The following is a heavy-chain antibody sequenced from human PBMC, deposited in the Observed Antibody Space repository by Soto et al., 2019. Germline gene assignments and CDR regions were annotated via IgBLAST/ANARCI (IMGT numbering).Heavy chain of an antibody. D-gene: IGHD4-4*01. Sequence: EVQLLESGGGLVQPGGSLRRSCAASGLIFNAYAMTWVRQAPGKGLEWVSAIGGSGGNTYYAASVKGRFTISRDNSKDTVYLEMNRLRVDATAVYFCARVASDYINSADHWGQGILVTVSS. CDR2: IGGSGGNT. CDR3: ARVASDYINSADH. V-gene: IGHV3-23*01. CDR1: GLIFNAYA. J-gene: IGHJ4*02.